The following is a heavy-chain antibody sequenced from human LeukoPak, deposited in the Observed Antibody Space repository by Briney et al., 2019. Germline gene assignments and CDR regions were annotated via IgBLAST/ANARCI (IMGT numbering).Heavy chain of an antibody. CDR2: IVGSGDTT. CDR1: GITFISYA. J-gene: IGHJ4*02. CDR3: ASIVVPAATDFDY. Sequence: GGSLRLSCAASGITFISYAMSWVRQAPGKGLEWVSTIVGSGDTTYYADSVKGRFTISRDNSKNTLYLQMNSLRAEDTAVYYCASIVVPAATDFDYWGQGTLVTVSS. D-gene: IGHD2-2*01. V-gene: IGHV3-23*01.